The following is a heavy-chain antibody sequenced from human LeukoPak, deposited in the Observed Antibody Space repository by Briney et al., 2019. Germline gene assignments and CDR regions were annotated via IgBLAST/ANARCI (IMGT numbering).Heavy chain of an antibody. D-gene: IGHD3-22*01. CDR3: AKDLRDYYDSSGYSP. V-gene: IGHV3-23*01. CDR1: GFTFSSYA. CDR2: ISGSGGST. Sequence: GGSLRLSCAASGFTFSSYAMSWVRQAPGKGLEWVSAISGSGGSTYYADSVKGRFTISRDNSKNTLYLQMNSLRAEDTAVYYCAKDLRDYYDSSGYSPWGQGTLVTVSS. J-gene: IGHJ5*02.